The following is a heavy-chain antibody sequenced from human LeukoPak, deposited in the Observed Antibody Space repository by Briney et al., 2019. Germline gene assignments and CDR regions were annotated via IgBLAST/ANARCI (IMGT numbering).Heavy chain of an antibody. CDR3: AKAYYGSGSPLDWFDP. V-gene: IGHV3-23*01. Sequence: GGSLRLSCAASGFTFSSYAMSWVRQAPGKGLQWVSAVSGNGDGTYYADSVKGRFTISRDNSKNTLYLQMNSLRAEDTAVYYCAKAYYGSGSPLDWFDPWGQGTLVTVSS. CDR1: GFTFSSYA. CDR2: VSGNGDGT. D-gene: IGHD3-10*01. J-gene: IGHJ5*02.